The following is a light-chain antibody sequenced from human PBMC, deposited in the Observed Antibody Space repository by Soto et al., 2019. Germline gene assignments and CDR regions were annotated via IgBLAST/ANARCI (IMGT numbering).Light chain of an antibody. CDR1: GSNIGSNP. V-gene: IGLV1-44*01. Sequence: QSVLTQPPSASGTPGQRVSSPGSGGGSNIGSNPVNWYQQLPGTAPKLLIYASDQRPSGVPDRFSGSKSGTSASLAISGLQSEDETDYYCSAWDDSLNGPVFGGGTKVTVL. CDR2: ASD. J-gene: IGLJ2*01. CDR3: SAWDDSLNGPV.